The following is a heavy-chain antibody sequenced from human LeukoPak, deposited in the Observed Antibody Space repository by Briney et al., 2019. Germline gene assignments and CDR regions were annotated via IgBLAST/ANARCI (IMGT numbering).Heavy chain of an antibody. CDR2: IWYDGSNK. D-gene: IGHD4-17*01. Sequence: PGRSLRLSCAASGFTFSSYGMHWVRQAPGKGLEWVAVIWYDGSNKYYADSVKGRFTISRDNPKNTLYLQMNSLRAEDTAVYYCAKSPYGDYRGYYFDYWGQGTLVTVSS. J-gene: IGHJ4*02. V-gene: IGHV3-33*06. CDR1: GFTFSSYG. CDR3: AKSPYGDYRGYYFDY.